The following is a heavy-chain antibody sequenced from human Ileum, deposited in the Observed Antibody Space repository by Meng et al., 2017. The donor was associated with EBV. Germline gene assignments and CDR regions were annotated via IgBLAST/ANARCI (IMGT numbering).Heavy chain of an antibody. V-gene: IGHV1-3*01. J-gene: IGHJ4*02. CDR2: INAGNGNT. D-gene: IGHD4-17*01. CDR1: GYTFTSYA. CDR3: ARGAYRGTVTTPSGN. Sequence: QGQVGESGAEVKKPGASVKVSCKASGYTFTSYAMHWVRQAPGQRLEWMGWINAGNGNTKYSQKFQGRVTITRDTSASTAYMELSSLRSEDTAVYYCARGAYRGTVTTPSGNWGQGTLVTVSS.